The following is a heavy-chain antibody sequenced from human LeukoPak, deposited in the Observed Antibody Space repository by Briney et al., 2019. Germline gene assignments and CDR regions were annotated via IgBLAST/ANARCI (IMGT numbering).Heavy chain of an antibody. CDR2: ISYDGSNK. J-gene: IGHJ4*02. CDR3: AKDGYGSGSYFDY. Sequence: GGSLRLSCAASGFTFSSYAMSWVRQAPGKGLEWVAVISYDGSNKYYADSVKGRFTISRDNSKNTLYPQMNSLRAEDTAVYYCAKDGYGSGSYFDYWGQGTLVTVSS. D-gene: IGHD3-10*01. V-gene: IGHV3-30*18. CDR1: GFTFSSYA.